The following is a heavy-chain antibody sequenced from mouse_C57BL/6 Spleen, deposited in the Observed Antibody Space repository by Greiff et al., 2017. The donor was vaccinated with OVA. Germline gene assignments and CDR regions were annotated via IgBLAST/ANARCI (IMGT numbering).Heavy chain of an antibody. J-gene: IGHJ1*03. CDR2: IYPGDGDT. CDR3: AREGDGYDLYWYFDV. CDR1: GYAFSSYW. Sequence: VQLQQSGAELVKPGASVKISCKASGYAFSSYWMNWVKQRPGKGLEWIGQIYPGDGDTNYNGKFKGKATLTADKSSSTAYMQLSSLTSEDSAVYFCAREGDGYDLYWYFDVWGTGTTVTVSS. V-gene: IGHV1-80*01. D-gene: IGHD2-2*01.